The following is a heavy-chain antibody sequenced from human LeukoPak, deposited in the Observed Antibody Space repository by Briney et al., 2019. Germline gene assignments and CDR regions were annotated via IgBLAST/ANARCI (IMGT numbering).Heavy chain of an antibody. CDR3: ARPVNDAFDI. J-gene: IGHJ3*02. D-gene: IGHD3-16*02. Sequence: PSETLSLTCTVSGGSISSYYLSWIRQPPGKGLEWIGEINHSGSTNYNPSLKSRVTISVDTSKNQFSLKLSSVTAADTAVYYCARPVNDAFDIWGQGTMVTVSS. V-gene: IGHV4-34*01. CDR2: INHSGST. CDR1: GGSISSYY.